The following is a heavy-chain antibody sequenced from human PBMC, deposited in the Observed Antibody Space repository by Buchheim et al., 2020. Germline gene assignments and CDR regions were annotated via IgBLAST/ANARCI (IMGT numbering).Heavy chain of an antibody. D-gene: IGHD5-24*01. CDR3: ASPGTRDEYDFDY. J-gene: IGHJ4*02. CDR1: GFTFSSCW. Sequence: VQLVESGGGSVQPGGSLRLSCAASGFTFSSCWMHWVRQAPGKGLVWVSRINTDGSRTSYSDSVKGRFTISRDNAKNTVYLQMNSLRAEETAVYYCASPGTRDEYDFDYWGQGAL. V-gene: IGHV3-74*01. CDR2: INTDGSRT.